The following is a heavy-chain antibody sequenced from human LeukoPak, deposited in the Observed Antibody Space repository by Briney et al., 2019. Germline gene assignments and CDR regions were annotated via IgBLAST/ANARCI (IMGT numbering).Heavy chain of an antibody. CDR3: AREEWELPSWFDP. V-gene: IGHV3-48*03. D-gene: IGHD1-26*01. Sequence: PGGSLRLSCAASGFTFSSYEMNWVRQAPGKGLEWVSYISSSGSTIYYADSVKGRFTISRDNAKNSLYLQMNSLRAEDTAVYYCAREEWELPSWFDPWGQGTLVTVSS. CDR1: GFTFSSYE. CDR2: ISSSGSTI. J-gene: IGHJ5*02.